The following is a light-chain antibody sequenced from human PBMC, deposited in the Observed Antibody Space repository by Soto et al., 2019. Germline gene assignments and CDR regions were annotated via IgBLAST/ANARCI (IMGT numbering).Light chain of an antibody. J-gene: IGLJ2*01. V-gene: IGLV2-14*03. CDR1: SSDIGTYNF. Sequence: QSALTQPASVSGSPGQSITISCTGTSSDIGTYNFVSWYQQHPGKAPKLLIHEINNRPSGVSIRFSGSKSGNTASLTISVLQAEDEADYYCSSDTTTSTLIFGGGTKLTVL. CDR3: SSDTTTSTLI. CDR2: EIN.